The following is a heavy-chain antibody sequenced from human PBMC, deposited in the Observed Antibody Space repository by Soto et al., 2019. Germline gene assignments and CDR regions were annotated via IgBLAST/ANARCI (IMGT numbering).Heavy chain of an antibody. V-gene: IGHV3-49*03. CDR2: IRSKAYGGTT. CDR1: GFTFGDYA. CDR3: TRDPESNYYDSSAPMIGFDY. J-gene: IGHJ4*02. D-gene: IGHD3-22*01. Sequence: GGSLRLSCTASGFTFGDYAMSWFRQAPGKGLEWVGFIRSKAYGGTTEYAASVKGRFTISRDDSKSIAYLQMNSLKTEDTAVYYCTRDPESNYYDSSAPMIGFDYWGQGTLVTVSS.